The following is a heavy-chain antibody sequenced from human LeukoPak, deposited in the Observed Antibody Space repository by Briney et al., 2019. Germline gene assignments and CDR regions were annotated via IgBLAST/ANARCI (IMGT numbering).Heavy chain of an antibody. D-gene: IGHD2-2*01. J-gene: IGHJ6*02. CDR1: GYTFTSYA. CDR3: ASTGGCSSTSCYYYYGMDV. Sequence: ASVKVSCKASGYTFTSYAMHWVRQAPGQRLEWMGWINAGNGNTKYSQKFQGRVTITRDTSASTAYMELSSLRSEDTAVYYCASTGGCSSTSCYYYYGMDVWGQGTTVTVSS. V-gene: IGHV1-3*01. CDR2: INAGNGNT.